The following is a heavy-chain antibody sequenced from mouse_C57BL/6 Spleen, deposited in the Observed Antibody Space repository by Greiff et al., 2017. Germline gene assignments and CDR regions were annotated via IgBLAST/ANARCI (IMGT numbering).Heavy chain of an antibody. CDR2: INPSNGGT. CDR1: GYTFTSYW. D-gene: IGHD3-2*02. V-gene: IGHV1-53*01. Sequence: QVQLQQPGTELVKPGASVKLSCKASGYTFTSYWMHWVKQRPGQGLEWIGNINPSNGGTNYNEKFKSKATLTGGNSSSTAYMQLSSLTSEDSAVYYCARDRTAQAYVDYWGQGTTLTVSS. CDR3: ARDRTAQAYVDY. J-gene: IGHJ2*01.